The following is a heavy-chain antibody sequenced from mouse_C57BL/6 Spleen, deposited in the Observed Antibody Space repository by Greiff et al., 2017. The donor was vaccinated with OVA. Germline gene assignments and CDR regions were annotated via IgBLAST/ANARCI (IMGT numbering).Heavy chain of an antibody. CDR1: GYTFTSYW. J-gene: IGHJ4*01. Sequence: VQLQQPGAELVKPGASVKLSCKASGYTFTSYWMHWVKQRPGQGLEWIGMIHPNSGSTNYNEKFKSKATLTVDKSSSTAYMQLSSLTSADSAVYYCAKTAQEGRGYAMDDWGQGTSVTVSS. CDR3: AKTAQEGRGYAMDD. CDR2: IHPNSGST. V-gene: IGHV1-64*01. D-gene: IGHD3-2*02.